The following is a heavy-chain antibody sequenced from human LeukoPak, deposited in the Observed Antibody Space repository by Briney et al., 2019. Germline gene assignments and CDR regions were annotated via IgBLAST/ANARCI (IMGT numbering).Heavy chain of an antibody. CDR1: GFTFNSYY. CDR2: ISGDGSTT. CDR3: ARDIAPTGTVWFDP. Sequence: GGSLRLSCAASGFTFNSYYMYWVRQAPGKGLVWVSRISGDGSTTIYADFVKGRFTISRDNAKNTLYLQMNSLRVEDTAVYYCARDIAPTGTVWFDPWGQGTLVTVSS. J-gene: IGHJ5*02. V-gene: IGHV3-74*01. D-gene: IGHD6-13*01.